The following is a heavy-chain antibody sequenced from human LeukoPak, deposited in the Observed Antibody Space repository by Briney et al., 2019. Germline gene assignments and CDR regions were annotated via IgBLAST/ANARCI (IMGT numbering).Heavy chain of an antibody. CDR2: IYSGGST. CDR1: GFTFSNCA. Sequence: GGSLRLSCAASGFTFSNCAMSWVRQAPGKGLEWVSVIYSGGSTYYADSVKGRFTISRDNSKNTLYLQMNSLRAEDTAVYYCARGTGDAYYYYGMDVWGQGTTVTVSS. J-gene: IGHJ6*02. D-gene: IGHD7-27*01. CDR3: ARGTGDAYYYYGMDV. V-gene: IGHV3-53*01.